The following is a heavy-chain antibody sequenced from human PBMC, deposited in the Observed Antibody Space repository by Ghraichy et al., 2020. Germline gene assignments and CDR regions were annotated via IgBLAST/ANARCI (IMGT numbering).Heavy chain of an antibody. CDR2: INQDGTEK. Sequence: WGGQGAGGGVGGVANINQDGTEKNYVDSVKGRFTISRDHAKNSLYLQMNSLRAEDPAVYFCARDSFSCNGFAFDIWGQGTMVTVSA. J-gene: IGHJ3*02. V-gene: IGHV3-7*01. D-gene: IGHD2-2*01. CDR3: ARDSFSCNGFAFDI.